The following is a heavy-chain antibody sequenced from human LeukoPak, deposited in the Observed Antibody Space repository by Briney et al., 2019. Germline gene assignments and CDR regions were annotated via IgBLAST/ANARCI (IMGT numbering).Heavy chain of an antibody. CDR3: AKDRRPNSYNSRWLDY. D-gene: IGHD6-13*01. CDR1: GFAFSSYG. Sequence: GRPLRLSCGASGFAFSSYGVHWVRQAPGKGLEWVAFIRYDGSNKYYADSVKGRFTISRDNSKNTLYLQMNSLRAEDTAVYYCAKDRRPNSYNSRWLDYWGQGTLVTVSS. CDR2: IRYDGSNK. V-gene: IGHV3-30*02. J-gene: IGHJ4*02.